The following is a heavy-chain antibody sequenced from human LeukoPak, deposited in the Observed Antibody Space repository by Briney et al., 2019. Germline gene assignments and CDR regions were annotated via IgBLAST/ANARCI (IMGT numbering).Heavy chain of an antibody. V-gene: IGHV3-23*01. CDR1: GFTFSSYA. J-gene: IGHJ4*02. D-gene: IGHD2-21*02. CDR2: ITGSGGTT. Sequence: PGGSLRLSCAASGFTFSSYAMSWVRQAPGKGLEWVSAITGSGGTTYYADSVKGRFTISRYNSKNTLYLQMNSLRAEDTAVYYCAKHTLVVTAIYYWGQGTLVTVSS. CDR3: AKHTLVVTAIYY.